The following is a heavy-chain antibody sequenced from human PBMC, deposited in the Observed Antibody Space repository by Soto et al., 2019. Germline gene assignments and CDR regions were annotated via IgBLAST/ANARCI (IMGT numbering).Heavy chain of an antibody. CDR1: GGSISSYY. V-gene: IGHV4-4*07. CDR2: IYTSGST. CDR3: AREGDTAMATGYYYYYGMDV. Sequence: QVQLQESGPGLVKPSETLSLTCTVSGGSISSYYWSWIRQPAGKGLEWIGRIYTSGSTNYNPSLKSRVTMSVDTSKSQFSLKLSSVTAADTAVYYCAREGDTAMATGYYYYYGMDVWGQGTTVTVSS. J-gene: IGHJ6*02. D-gene: IGHD5-18*01.